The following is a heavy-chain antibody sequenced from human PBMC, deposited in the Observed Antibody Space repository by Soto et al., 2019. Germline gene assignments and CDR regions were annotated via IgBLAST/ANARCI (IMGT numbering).Heavy chain of an antibody. CDR2: ISSNSAYI. J-gene: IGHJ5*02. V-gene: IGHV3-21*02. CDR3: TRDASRDSSAGGWFDP. D-gene: IGHD6-13*01. Sequence: EVQLVESGGGLVKPGGSLRLSCAASGFTFRSFTMNWVRQAPGKGLEWVSTISSNSAYIYYTDALRGRFTISRDNAKKSLHLQMNSLRAEDTAVYYCTRDASRDSSAGGWFDPWGPGTLVTVSS. CDR1: GFTFRSFT.